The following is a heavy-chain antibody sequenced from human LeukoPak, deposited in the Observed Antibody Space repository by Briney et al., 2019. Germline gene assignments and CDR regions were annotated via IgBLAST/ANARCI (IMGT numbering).Heavy chain of an antibody. J-gene: IGHJ4*02. V-gene: IGHV4-34*01. CDR1: GASFSGYY. D-gene: IGHD6-19*01. CDR3: ARHLGQWLIRAFDY. CDR2: INQSGST. Sequence: SETLSLTCAVYGASFSGYYTSWIRQPPGKGLEWIGEINQSGSTYYNPSLKSRVTISVDTSKNQFSLKLSSVTAADTAVYYCARHLGQWLIRAFDYWGQGTLVTVSS.